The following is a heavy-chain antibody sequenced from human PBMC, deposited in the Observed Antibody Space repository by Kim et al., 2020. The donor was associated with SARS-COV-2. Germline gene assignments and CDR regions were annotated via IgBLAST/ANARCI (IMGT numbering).Heavy chain of an antibody. J-gene: IGHJ6*02. V-gene: IGHV1-8*01. CDR2: VNPNSGNT. D-gene: IGHD1-26*01. CDR1: GYTFNSYE. Sequence: ASVKVSCKASGYTFNSYEINWVRQATGHGLEWMGWVNPNSGNTGYAQNFQGRVSMTRNTSTRTAYMELSSLRPEDTAVYYCARSGKYYYGMDVWGQGTTVTVSS. CDR3: ARSGKYYYGMDV.